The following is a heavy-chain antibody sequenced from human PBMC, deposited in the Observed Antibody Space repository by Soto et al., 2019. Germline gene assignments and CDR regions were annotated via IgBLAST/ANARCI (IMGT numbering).Heavy chain of an antibody. CDR3: ANVDLDNGPADL. J-gene: IGHJ2*01. CDR2: NSASGATT. D-gene: IGHD1-1*01. V-gene: IGHV3-23*01. Sequence: SLRRSCAASGLTFDNDATIWVRQPPGKGLEWVSANSASGATTYYADSVKGRFTISRDNSRDTLYLEMNSLRAEDTAIYYCANVDLDNGPADLFGRSPL. CDR1: GLTFDNDA.